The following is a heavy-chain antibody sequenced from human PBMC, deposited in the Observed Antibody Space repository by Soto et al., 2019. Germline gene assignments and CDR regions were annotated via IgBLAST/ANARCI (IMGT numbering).Heavy chain of an antibody. V-gene: IGHV3-15*01. Sequence: EVLLVESGGGLVKPGGSLRLSCAASGFAFKYARMTWVRQAPGKGLEWVGHIRSNIDGATTAYAAPVKGRFTISRDESKNTVDLQMNSLITEDTAVYYCTTDWGSGTHYACAFDVWGQGTMVTVSS. CDR1: GFAFKYAR. J-gene: IGHJ3*01. CDR3: TTDWGSGTHYACAFDV. CDR2: IRSNIDGATT. D-gene: IGHD3-16*01.